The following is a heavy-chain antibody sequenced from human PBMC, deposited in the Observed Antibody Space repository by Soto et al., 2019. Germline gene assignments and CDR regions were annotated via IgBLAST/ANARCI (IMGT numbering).Heavy chain of an antibody. CDR2: ISSSSSYI. J-gene: IGHJ6*02. V-gene: IGHV3-21*01. D-gene: IGHD6-13*01. CDR3: ARVSDSHGSSWKKYYYYYGMDV. Sequence: PGGSLRLSCAASGFTFSSYSMNWVRQAPGKGLEWVSSISSSSSYIYYADSVKGRFTISRDNAKNSLYLQMNGLRAEDTAVYYCARVSDSHGSSWKKYYYYYGMDVWGQGTTVTVSS. CDR1: GFTFSSYS.